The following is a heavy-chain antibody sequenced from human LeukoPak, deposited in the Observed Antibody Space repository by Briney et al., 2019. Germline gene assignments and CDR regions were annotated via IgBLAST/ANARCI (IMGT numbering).Heavy chain of an antibody. Sequence: GGSLRLSCTASGFTFSDYGMHWVRQAPGEGLEWVAIIWYDGYNKYYADSVKGRFTISRDNSKNTLYLQMNSLRAEDTAVYYCAKEKDGGYSYGFFNPWGQGTLVTVSS. CDR2: IWYDGYNK. J-gene: IGHJ5*02. D-gene: IGHD5-18*01. CDR1: GFTFSDYG. V-gene: IGHV3-30*02. CDR3: AKEKDGGYSYGFFNP.